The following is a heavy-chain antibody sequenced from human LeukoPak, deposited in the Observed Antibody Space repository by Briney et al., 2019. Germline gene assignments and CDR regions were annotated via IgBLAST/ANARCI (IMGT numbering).Heavy chain of an antibody. CDR2: MNPNSGNT. D-gene: IGHD2-2*01. V-gene: IGHV1-8*01. Sequence: GASGKVSCKASGYTCTSYDINWVRQATGQGLEWMGWMNPNSGNTGYAQKFQGRVTMTRNTSISTAYMELSILRSEDTAVYYCARGRVPAAMSPYYYGMDVWGQGTTVTVSS. CDR3: ARGRVPAAMSPYYYGMDV. CDR1: GYTCTSYD. J-gene: IGHJ6*02.